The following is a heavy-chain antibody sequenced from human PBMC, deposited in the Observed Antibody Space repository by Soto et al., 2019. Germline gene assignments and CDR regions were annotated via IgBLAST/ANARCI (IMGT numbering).Heavy chain of an antibody. D-gene: IGHD3-22*01. CDR1: GYTFTSYA. CDR3: ARLYYYDSSGSPHFDY. J-gene: IGHJ4*02. V-gene: IGHV1-3*01. CDR2: INAVIGNA. Sequence: ASVKVSCKASGYTFTSYAMHWVRQAPGQGLEWMGWINAVIGNAKYAQKFQGRVTITGDESTSTAYMELSSLRSEDTAVYYCARLYYYDSSGSPHFDYWGQGTLVTVSS.